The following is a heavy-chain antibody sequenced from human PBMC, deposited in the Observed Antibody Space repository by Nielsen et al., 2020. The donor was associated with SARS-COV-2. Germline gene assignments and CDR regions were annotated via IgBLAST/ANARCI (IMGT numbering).Heavy chain of an antibody. Sequence: GSLRLSCTVSGGSISSSSYYWGWIRQPPGKGLEWIGSIYYSGSTYCNPSLKSRVTISVDTSKNQFSLKLSSVTAADTAVYYCARGAYYYGSGSYLNNWFDPWGQGTLVTVSS. D-gene: IGHD3-10*01. V-gene: IGHV4-39*01. CDR2: IYYSGST. CDR1: GGSISSSSYY. J-gene: IGHJ5*02. CDR3: ARGAYYYGSGSYLNNWFDP.